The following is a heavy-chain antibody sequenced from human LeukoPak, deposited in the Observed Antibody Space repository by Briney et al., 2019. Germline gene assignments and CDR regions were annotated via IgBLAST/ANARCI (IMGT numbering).Heavy chain of an antibody. Sequence: GGSLRLSCAASGFTFRTYNMNWVRQAPGKGLEWVSFISKTSSKIYYGVSVKGRFIISRDNAKNSIHLQMGSLRVEDTAVYYCVRGDGDLFDFWGQGTLVSVSS. CDR2: ISKTSSKI. D-gene: IGHD4-17*01. CDR1: GFTFRTYN. V-gene: IGHV3-21*04. J-gene: IGHJ4*02. CDR3: VRGDGDLFDF.